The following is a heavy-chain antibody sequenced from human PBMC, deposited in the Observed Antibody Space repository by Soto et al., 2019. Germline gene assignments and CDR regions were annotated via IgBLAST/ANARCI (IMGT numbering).Heavy chain of an antibody. Sequence: VQLVESGGGVVQLGRSLRLSCAASGFTFSNNAMDWVRQAPGKGLEWVAVISYDGSNKYIAESVKGRFTISRDNSKNTLFLQMNSLRAEDTAVYYCARGTTTSAFSAMDVWGQGTTVTVSS. V-gene: IGHV3-30-3*01. CDR3: ARGTTTSAFSAMDV. D-gene: IGHD1-1*01. CDR1: GFTFSNNA. CDR2: ISYDGSNK. J-gene: IGHJ6*02.